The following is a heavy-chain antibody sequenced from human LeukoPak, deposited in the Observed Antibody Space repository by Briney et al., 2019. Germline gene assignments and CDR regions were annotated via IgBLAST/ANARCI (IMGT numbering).Heavy chain of an antibody. V-gene: IGHV3-23*01. CDR2: ISGSGGST. CDR3: AKDYSHDYGDYPFDY. D-gene: IGHD4-17*01. J-gene: IGHJ4*02. CDR1: GFTFSSYA. Sequence: GGSLRLSCAASGFTFSSYAMSWVRQAPGKGLEWVSAISGSGGSTYYADSVKGRFTISRDDSKNTLYLQMNSLRAEDTAVYYCAKDYSHDYGDYPFDYWGQGTLVTVSS.